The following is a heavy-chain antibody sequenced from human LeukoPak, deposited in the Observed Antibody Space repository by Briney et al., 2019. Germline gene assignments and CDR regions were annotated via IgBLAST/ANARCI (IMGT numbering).Heavy chain of an antibody. CDR2: ISGSGGST. Sequence: PGGSLRLSCAASGFTFSSYAMSWVRQAPGKGLEWVSAISGSGGSTYYADSVKGRFTISRDNSKNTLYLQMNSLRAEDTAVYYCAKPPHSSSWHGAFDYWGQGTLVTVSS. CDR3: AKPPHSSSWHGAFDY. D-gene: IGHD6-13*01. J-gene: IGHJ4*02. V-gene: IGHV3-23*01. CDR1: GFTFSSYA.